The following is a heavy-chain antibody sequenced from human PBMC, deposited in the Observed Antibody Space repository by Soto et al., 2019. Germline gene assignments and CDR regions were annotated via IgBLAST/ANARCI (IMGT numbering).Heavy chain of an antibody. Sequence: QVQLQESGPGLVKPSETLSLTCTVSGGSISSYYWSWIRQPPGKGLEWIEYIYYSGSTNYNPSLKSRVNISVDTSKNQFSLKLSSVTAADTAVYYCARDAGTMGRGVHYYYGMDVWGQGTTATVSS. CDR2: IYYSGST. J-gene: IGHJ6*02. D-gene: IGHD3-10*01. V-gene: IGHV4-59*01. CDR1: GGSISSYY. CDR3: ARDAGTMGRGVHYYYGMDV.